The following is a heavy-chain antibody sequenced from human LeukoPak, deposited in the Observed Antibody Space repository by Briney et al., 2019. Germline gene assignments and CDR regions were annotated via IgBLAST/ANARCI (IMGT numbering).Heavy chain of an antibody. CDR1: GFSVTSYY. CDR3: TRDESSRDDSGGYHD. V-gene: IGHV4-4*07. D-gene: IGHD3-22*01. Sequence: AETLSLTCAVSGFSVTSYYLTWIRQPAGKGLEWVGRVHFSGSTNYNPSLRSGVSISLGKSKNELSLTLKSVSAADTAVYYCTRDESSRDDSGGYHDWGRGVLVTVSS. J-gene: IGHJ4*02. CDR2: VHFSGST.